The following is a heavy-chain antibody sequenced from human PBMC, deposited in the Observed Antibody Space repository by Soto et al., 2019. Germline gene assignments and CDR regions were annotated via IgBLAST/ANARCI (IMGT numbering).Heavy chain of an antibody. D-gene: IGHD2-2*01. V-gene: IGHV1-8*01. CDR2: MNANSGST. CDR1: GYAFTSND. Sequence: QVQLVQSGAEVKKPGASVKVSCKTSGYAFTSNDITRVRQATGQGLEWMGWMNANSGSTGYAQKFQGRVTMTRNTSISTAYLELSSLRSEDTAVYYCARDSTSPDYWGQGTLVTVSS. CDR3: ARDSTSPDY. J-gene: IGHJ4*02.